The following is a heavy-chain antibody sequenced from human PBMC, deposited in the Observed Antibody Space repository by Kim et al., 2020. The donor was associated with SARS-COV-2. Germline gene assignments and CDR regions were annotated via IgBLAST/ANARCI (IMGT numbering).Heavy chain of an antibody. CDR1: GGTFSSYA. Sequence: SVKVSCKASGGTFSSYAISWVRQAPGQGLEWMGGIIPIFGTANYAQKFQGRVTITADESTSTAYMELSSLRSEDTAVYYCARTLAYCGGDCYSNNYYGMDVWDQGTTVTVSS. CDR2: IIPIFGTA. J-gene: IGHJ6*02. CDR3: ARTLAYCGGDCYSNNYYGMDV. V-gene: IGHV1-69*13. D-gene: IGHD2-21*01.